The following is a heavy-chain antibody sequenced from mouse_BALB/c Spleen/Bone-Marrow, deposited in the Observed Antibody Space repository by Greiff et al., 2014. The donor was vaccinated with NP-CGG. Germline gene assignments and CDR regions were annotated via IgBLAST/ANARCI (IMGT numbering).Heavy chain of an antibody. J-gene: IGHJ2*01. CDR1: GYTFTSYW. V-gene: IGHV1-55*01. CDR2: IYPGTNNT. D-gene: IGHD3-3*01. Sequence: QLQQSGAELVKPGTSVKMSCKASGYTFTSYWMHWVKQRPGQGLEWFGDIYPGTNNTNYNQKFKSKATLTVDTSSNTAYMQLNSTTSEDSAVYYCAREEDIFDYWGQGITLTVSS. CDR3: AREEDIFDY.